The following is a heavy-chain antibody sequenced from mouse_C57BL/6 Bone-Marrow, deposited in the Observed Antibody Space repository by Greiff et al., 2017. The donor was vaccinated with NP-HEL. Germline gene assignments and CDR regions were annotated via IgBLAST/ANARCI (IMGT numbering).Heavy chain of an antibody. CDR1: GYTFTDYY. V-gene: IGHV1-19*01. J-gene: IGHJ4*01. D-gene: IGHD2-1*01. Sequence: VQLQQSGPVLVKPGASVKMSCKASGYTFTDYYMNWVKQSHGKSLEWIGVINPYNGGTSYNQKFKGKATLTVDKSSSTAYMELNSLTSEDSAVYYCARGVTTLYYYAMDYWGQGTSVTVSS. CDR2: INPYNGGT. CDR3: ARGVTTLYYYAMDY.